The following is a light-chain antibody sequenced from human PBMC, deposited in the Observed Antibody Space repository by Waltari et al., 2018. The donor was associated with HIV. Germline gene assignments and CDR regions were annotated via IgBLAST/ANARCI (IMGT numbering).Light chain of an antibody. J-gene: IGLJ2*01. V-gene: IGLV3-10*01. CDR1: ALPKKY. CDR2: EDS. Sequence: SYELTQPPSVAVSPGQTARITCTGDALPKKYASWYQQKSGQAPVLVIYEDSKRPSGFPDRFSGSSSGTTATVTISGAQVEDEADYYCYSTDNSGHHRVFGTGTKLTVL. CDR3: YSTDNSGHHRV.